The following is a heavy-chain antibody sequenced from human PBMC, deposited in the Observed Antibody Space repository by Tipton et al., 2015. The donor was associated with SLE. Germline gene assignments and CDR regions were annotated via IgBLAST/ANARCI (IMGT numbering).Heavy chain of an antibody. CDR3: ARGTSGDYVGVAFDV. Sequence: QVQLVQSGAEVKKPGASVKVSCKASGYTFTSYFMHWVRQAPGQGLEWMGWFNPNSGGTNYAQKFQGRVTMTTDTSISTAYMELSRLRSDDTAVYYCARGTSGDYVGVAFDVWGQGTVVTVSS. V-gene: IGHV1-2*02. J-gene: IGHJ3*01. CDR2: FNPNSGGT. D-gene: IGHD4-17*01. CDR1: GYTFTSYF.